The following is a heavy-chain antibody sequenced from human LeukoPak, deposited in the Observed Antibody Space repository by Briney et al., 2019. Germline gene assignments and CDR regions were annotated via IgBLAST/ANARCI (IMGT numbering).Heavy chain of an antibody. Sequence: ASVKVSCKASGYTLTGYYMHWVRQAPGQGLEWMGRINPNSGGTNYAQKFQGRVTMTRDTSISTAYMELSRLRSDDTAVYYCARHPLGYCSSTSCYAWENWGQGTLVTVSS. CDR2: INPNSGGT. J-gene: IGHJ4*02. V-gene: IGHV1-2*06. CDR1: GYTLTGYY. D-gene: IGHD2-2*01. CDR3: ARHPLGYCSSTSCYAWEN.